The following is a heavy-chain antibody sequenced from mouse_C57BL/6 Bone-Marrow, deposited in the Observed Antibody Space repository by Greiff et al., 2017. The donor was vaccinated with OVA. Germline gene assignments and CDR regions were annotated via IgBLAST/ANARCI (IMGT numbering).Heavy chain of an antibody. J-gene: IGHJ1*03. CDR3: ARRGNYYGNWYFDV. V-gene: IGHV1-18*01. CDR2: INPNNGGT. Sequence: DVQLQESGPELVKPGASVKIPCKASGYTFTDYNMDWVKQSHGKSLEWIGDINPNNGGTIYNQKFKGKATLTVDKSSSTAYMELRSLTSEDTAVYYCARRGNYYGNWYFDVWGTGTTVTVSS. CDR1: GYTFTDYN. D-gene: IGHD1-1*01.